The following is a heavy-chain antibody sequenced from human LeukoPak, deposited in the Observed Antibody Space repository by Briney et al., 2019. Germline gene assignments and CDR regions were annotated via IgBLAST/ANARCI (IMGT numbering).Heavy chain of an antibody. CDR1: GYIFTTYG. V-gene: IGHV1-18*01. D-gene: IGHD6-25*01. CDR3: ARDHSSSGQLFDF. J-gene: IGHJ4*02. CDR2: ISAYNGDT. Sequence: GASVKVSCKAAGYIFTTYGISWVRQAPGQGLEWMGWISAYNGDTYYAQNLQGRLTMTTDTSTNTAYMELRSLRSDDTAVYYCARDHSSSGQLFDFWGQGTPVTVSS.